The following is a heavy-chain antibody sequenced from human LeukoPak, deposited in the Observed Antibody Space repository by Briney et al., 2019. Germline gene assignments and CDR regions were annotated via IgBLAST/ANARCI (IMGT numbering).Heavy chain of an antibody. V-gene: IGHV3-23*01. CDR3: AKCQSSSWYEGYYYMDV. CDR2: ISGSGGST. Sequence: GGSLRLSCAASGFTFSSYAMSWVRQAPGKGLEWVSAISGSGGSTYYADSVRGRFTISRDNSKNTLYLQMNSLRAEDTAVYYCAKCQSSSWYEGYYYMDVWGKGTTVTVSS. CDR1: GFTFSSYA. J-gene: IGHJ6*03. D-gene: IGHD6-13*01.